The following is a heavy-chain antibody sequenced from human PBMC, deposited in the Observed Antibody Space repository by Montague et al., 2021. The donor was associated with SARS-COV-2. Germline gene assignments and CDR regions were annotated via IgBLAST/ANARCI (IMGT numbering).Heavy chain of an antibody. V-gene: IGHV4-59*08. CDR1: GGSIRSYY. CDR3: ARQNRRDVYSLYHFEY. CDR2: IADNWFT. Sequence: SETLSLTCTVSGGSIRSYYWRWIRQPPGKGLEWIGFIADNWFTNYSGSRSRRVTMSVDTSKNQFSLRLTSVSAADTAVYYCARQNRRDVYSLYHFEYWGQAALVTVSS. J-gene: IGHJ4*02. D-gene: IGHD5-24*01.